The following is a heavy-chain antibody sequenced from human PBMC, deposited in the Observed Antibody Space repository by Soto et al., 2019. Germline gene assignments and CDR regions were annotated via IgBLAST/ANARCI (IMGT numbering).Heavy chain of an antibody. CDR3: ARDEGGYDILTGYYKAHHFDQ. D-gene: IGHD3-9*01. J-gene: IGHJ4*02. Sequence: QVPLVQSGAEVKRPGDSVKVSCQASGYTFGHFYITWVRQAPGQGLEWMGAISPHNRNTNYAEKFRGRVTMTTDTSTTTAYMELRSLRSEDTAVYYCARDEGGYDILTGYYKAHHFDQWGQGALVTVSS. CDR1: GYTFGHFY. CDR2: ISPHNRNT. V-gene: IGHV1-18*01.